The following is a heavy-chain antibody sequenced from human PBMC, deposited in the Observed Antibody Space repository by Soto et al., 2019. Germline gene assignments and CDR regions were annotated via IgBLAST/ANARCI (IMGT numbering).Heavy chain of an antibody. D-gene: IGHD3-10*01. V-gene: IGHV1-69*01. CDR3: ARDLEFRDGNISHLDY. J-gene: IGHJ4*02. CDR2: IMPIIGTA. Sequence: QVQLVQSGAEVKKPGSAGKVSCKAPGGTFSSHVCNWVRQAPGQVLEWMGGIMPIIGTANYAQKLQGRVTITADESTSTAYMELSSLRSEDTAVYYCARDLEFRDGNISHLDYWGQGTLVTVSS. CDR1: GGTFSSHV.